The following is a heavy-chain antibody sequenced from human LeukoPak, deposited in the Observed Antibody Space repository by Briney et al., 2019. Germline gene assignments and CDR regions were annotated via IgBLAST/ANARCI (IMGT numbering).Heavy chain of an antibody. CDR2: IYYSGST. D-gene: IGHD6-13*01. V-gene: IGHV4-39*01. Sequence: SETLSLTCTVSGGSISSSSYYWGWIRQPPGKGLEWIGSIYYSGSTYYNPSLKSRVTISVDTSKNQFSLKLSSVTAADTAVYYCARHPYHHSSSWYQPISWFDPWGQGTLVTVSS. CDR3: ARHPYHHSSSWYQPISWFDP. J-gene: IGHJ5*02. CDR1: GGSISSSSYY.